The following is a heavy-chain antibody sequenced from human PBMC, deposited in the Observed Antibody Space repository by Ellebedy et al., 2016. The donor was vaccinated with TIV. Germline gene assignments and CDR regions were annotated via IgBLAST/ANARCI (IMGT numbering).Heavy chain of an antibody. Sequence: AASVKVSCKASGYTFTTYDINWVRQATGQGLEWMGWMSPNNGNTGYAQKFQGRVTMTRDTSISTAYMDLSTLTSEDTAVYYCARASDSSTYRPFDYWGQGILVTVSS. CDR3: ARASDSSTYRPFDY. V-gene: IGHV1-8*01. J-gene: IGHJ4*02. CDR2: MSPNNGNT. D-gene: IGHD6-13*01. CDR1: GYTFTTYD.